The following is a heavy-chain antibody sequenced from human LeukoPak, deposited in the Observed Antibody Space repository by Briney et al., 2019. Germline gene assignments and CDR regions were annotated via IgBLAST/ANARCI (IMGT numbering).Heavy chain of an antibody. CDR3: ARACSSTSCYRN. D-gene: IGHD2-2*02. J-gene: IGHJ4*02. Sequence: ASVKVSCKASGYTFTGYYMHWVRQAPGQGLEWMGWINPNSGGTNYAQKFQGRVTMTRDTSISTAYMELSRLRSDDTAVYYCARACSSTSCYRNWGRGTLVTVSS. V-gene: IGHV1-2*02. CDR2: INPNSGGT. CDR1: GYTFTGYY.